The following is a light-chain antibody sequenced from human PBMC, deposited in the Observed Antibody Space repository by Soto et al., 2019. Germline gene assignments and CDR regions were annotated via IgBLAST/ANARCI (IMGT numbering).Light chain of an antibody. Sequence: DIVMTQSPATLSVSPGEGATLSCRASQSVGSDLAWYQQKPGQAPRLLIYGASTRATGVPARFSGSGSGTEFTLTISSLQSEDFAVYFCQQYNNWPRTFGQGTKLDIK. CDR2: GAS. J-gene: IGKJ1*01. V-gene: IGKV3-15*01. CDR3: QQYNNWPRT. CDR1: QSVGSD.